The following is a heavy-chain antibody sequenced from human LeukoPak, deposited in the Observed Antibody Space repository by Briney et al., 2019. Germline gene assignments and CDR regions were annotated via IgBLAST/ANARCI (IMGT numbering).Heavy chain of an antibody. J-gene: IGHJ3*02. CDR3: ARYLADIVVVPAAFDAFDI. D-gene: IGHD2-2*01. V-gene: IGHV3-20*04. CDR2: INWNGGST. Sequence: GGSLRLSCAASGFTFDDYGMSWVRQAPGKGLEWVSRINWNGGSTGYADSVKGRFTISRDNAKNSLYLQMNSLRAEDTALYYCARYLADIVVVPAAFDAFDIWGQGTMVTVSS. CDR1: GFTFDDYG.